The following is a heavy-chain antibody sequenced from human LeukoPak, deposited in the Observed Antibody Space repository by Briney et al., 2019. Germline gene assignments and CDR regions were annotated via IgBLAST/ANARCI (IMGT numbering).Heavy chain of an antibody. V-gene: IGHV4-59*01. CDR1: GGSISSYY. CDR2: IYYSGST. J-gene: IGHJ4*02. Sequence: EALETLSLTCTVSGGSISSYYWSWIRQPPGKGLEWIGYIYYSGSTNYNPSLKSRVTISVDTSKNQFSLKLSSVTAADTAVYYCARDVHYYDSSGYYYDYWGQGTLVTVSS. CDR3: ARDVHYYDSSGYYYDY. D-gene: IGHD3-22*01.